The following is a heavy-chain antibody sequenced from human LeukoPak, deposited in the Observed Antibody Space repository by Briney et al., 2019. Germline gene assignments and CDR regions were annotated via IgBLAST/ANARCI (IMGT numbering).Heavy chain of an antibody. D-gene: IGHD6-6*01. J-gene: IGHJ3*02. Sequence: ASVKVSCKASGYTFTGYYMHWVRQAPGQGLEWMGWINPNSGGTNYAQKFQGRVTMTRDTSISTAYMELSRLRSDDTAVYYCARDLEYSSSSGAFDIWGQGTMVTVSS. V-gene: IGHV1-2*02. CDR2: INPNSGGT. CDR3: ARDLEYSSSSGAFDI. CDR1: GYTFTGYY.